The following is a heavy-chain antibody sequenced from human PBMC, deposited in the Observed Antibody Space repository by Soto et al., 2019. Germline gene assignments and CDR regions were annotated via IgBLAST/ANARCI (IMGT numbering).Heavy chain of an antibody. CDR3: ASIRRHSSSWRRLDY. CDR2: IYYSGST. J-gene: IGHJ4*02. V-gene: IGHV4-59*08. D-gene: IGHD6-13*01. Sequence: SETLSLTCTVSGGSISSYYWSWIRQPPGKGLEWIGYIYYSGSTNYNPSLKSRVTISVDTSKNQFSLKLSSVTAADTAVYYCASIRRHSSSWRRLDYWGQGTLVTVSS. CDR1: GGSISSYY.